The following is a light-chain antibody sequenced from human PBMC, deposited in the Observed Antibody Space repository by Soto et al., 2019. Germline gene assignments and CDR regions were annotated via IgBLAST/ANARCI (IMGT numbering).Light chain of an antibody. CDR1: SSNIGAGYD. V-gene: IGLV1-40*01. CDR3: PSYDSSLSGYV. Sequence: QSVLTQPPSVSGAPGQRVTISCTGSSSNIGAGYDLHWYQQLPGTAPKLLIYGNSNRPSGVPDRFSGSKSGTSASLAITGLQAEDEADYYCPSYDSSLSGYVFGTGTKHTVL. CDR2: GNS. J-gene: IGLJ1*01.